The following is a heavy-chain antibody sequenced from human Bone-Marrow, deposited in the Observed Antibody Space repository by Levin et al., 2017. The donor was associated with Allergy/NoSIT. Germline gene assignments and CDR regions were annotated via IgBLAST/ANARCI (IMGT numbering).Heavy chain of an antibody. CDR2: ISGSGGST. Sequence: GGSLRLSCAASGFTFSSYAMSWVRQAPGKGLEWVSAISGSGGSTYYADSVKGRFTISRDNSKNTLYLQMNSLRAEDTAVYYWAKDLEQWELLNGLFDYWGQGTLVTVSS. J-gene: IGHJ4*02. CDR1: GFTFSSYA. D-gene: IGHD1-26*01. V-gene: IGHV3-23*01. CDR3: AKDLEQWELLNGLFDY.